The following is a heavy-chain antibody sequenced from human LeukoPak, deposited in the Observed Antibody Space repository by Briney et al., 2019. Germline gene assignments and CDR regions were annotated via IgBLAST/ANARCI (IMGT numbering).Heavy chain of an antibody. V-gene: IGHV3-7*04. CDR1: GFTFSSYW. CDR2: IKPDGGEK. J-gene: IGHJ4*02. CDR3: AREWLPFDN. Sequence: GGSLRLSCAASGFTFSSYWMSWVRQAPGKGLEWVANIKPDGGEKYYVDSVKGRSTISRDNAKNSLYLQMNSLRAEDTAVYYCAREWLPFDNWGQGTLVTVSS. D-gene: IGHD5-12*01.